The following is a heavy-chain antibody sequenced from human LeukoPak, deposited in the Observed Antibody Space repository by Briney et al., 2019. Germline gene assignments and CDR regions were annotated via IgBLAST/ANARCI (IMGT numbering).Heavy chain of an antibody. J-gene: IGHJ6*02. CDR3: ARCPMVQGVSYYYGMDV. CDR2: IYHSGST. V-gene: IGHV4-30-2*01. D-gene: IGHD3-10*01. Sequence: SETLSLTCAVSGGSISSGGYSWSWIRQPPGKGLEWIGYIYHSGSTYYNPSLKSRVTISVDRSKNQFSLKLSSVTAADTAVYYCARCPMVQGVSYYYGMDVWGQGTTVTVSS. CDR1: GGSISSGGYS.